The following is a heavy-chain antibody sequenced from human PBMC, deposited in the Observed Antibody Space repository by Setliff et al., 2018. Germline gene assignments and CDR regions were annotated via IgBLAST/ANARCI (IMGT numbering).Heavy chain of an antibody. V-gene: IGHV1-18*01. J-gene: IGHJ3*01. CDR1: GYIFSSYG. D-gene: IGHD2-15*01. CDR3: AISTLSICSGGSCPSVFDV. Sequence: ASVKVSCKASGYIFSSYGISWVRQAPGQGLQWMGWISSYNTDITNYAERFQGRITMTTDTSTSAAYMELRGLRSDDTAIYYCAISTLSICSGGSCPSVFDVWGPGTLVTVS. CDR2: ISSYNTDIT.